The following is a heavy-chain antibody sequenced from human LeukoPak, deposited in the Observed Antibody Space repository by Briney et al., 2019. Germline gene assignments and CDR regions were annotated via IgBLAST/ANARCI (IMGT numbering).Heavy chain of an antibody. V-gene: IGHV4-34*01. J-gene: IGHJ5*02. D-gene: IGHD6-6*01. CDR2: INHSGST. Sequence: KTSETLSLTCAVYGGSFSGYYWSWIRQPPGKGLERIGEINHSGSTNYNPSLKSRVTISVDTSKNQFSLKLSSVTAADTAVYYCARGRRAALNWFDPWGQGTLVTVSS. CDR3: ARGRRAALNWFDP. CDR1: GGSFSGYY.